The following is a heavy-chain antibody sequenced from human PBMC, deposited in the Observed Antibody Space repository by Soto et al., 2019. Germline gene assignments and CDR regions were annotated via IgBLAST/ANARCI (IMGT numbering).Heavy chain of an antibody. D-gene: IGHD5-18*01. V-gene: IGHV3-9*01. Sequence: GGSLRLSCAASGFTFDDYGLHWVRQGPGKGLEWVSGITGNSGSICYAASVKGRFTISRDNAKNTLYLQMNSLRAEDTAVYYCAKTDTAMAYQYYFDYWGQGTLVTVSS. CDR2: ITGNSGSI. J-gene: IGHJ4*02. CDR3: AKTDTAMAYQYYFDY. CDR1: GFTFDDYG.